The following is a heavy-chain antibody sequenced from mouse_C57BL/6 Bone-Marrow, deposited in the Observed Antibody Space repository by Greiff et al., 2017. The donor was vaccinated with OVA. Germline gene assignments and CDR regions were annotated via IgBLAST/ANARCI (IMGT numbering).Heavy chain of an antibody. J-gene: IGHJ2*01. CDR1: GYAFTNYL. CDR3: AGEDDCEGYFDH. V-gene: IGHV1-54*01. CDR2: INPGSGGT. Sequence: QVQLQQSGPELVRPGTSVKVSCKASGYAFTNYLIEWVKQRPGQGLEWIGVINPGSGGTNYNEKFKGKATLPVDTSSSPASFQLSSLTSEDTAVYFCAGEDDCEGYFDHWGQGTTLTVSS.